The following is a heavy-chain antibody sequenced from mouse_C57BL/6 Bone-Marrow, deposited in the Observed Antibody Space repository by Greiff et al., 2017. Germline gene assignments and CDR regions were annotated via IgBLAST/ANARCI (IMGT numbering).Heavy chain of an antibody. J-gene: IGHJ1*03. Sequence: VQLQQSGPELVKPGASVKMSCKASGYTFTDYNMHWVKQSHGKSLEWIGYINPNNGGTSYNQKFKGKATLTVNKSSSTAYMELRSLTSEDTAVYYCARPHYYGSSHDVWGTGTTVTVSS. D-gene: IGHD1-1*01. V-gene: IGHV1-22*01. CDR2: INPNNGGT. CDR1: GYTFTDYN. CDR3: ARPHYYGSSHDV.